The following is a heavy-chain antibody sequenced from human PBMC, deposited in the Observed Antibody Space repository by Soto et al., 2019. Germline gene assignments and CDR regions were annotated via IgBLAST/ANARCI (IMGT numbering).Heavy chain of an antibody. J-gene: IGHJ6*02. CDR1: GYTFTGYY. CDR2: INPNSGGT. Sequence: SVKVSCKASGYTFTGYYMHWVRQAPGQGLEWMGWINPNSGGTNYAQKFQGWVTMTRDTSISTAYMELSSLRSEDTAVYYCARDRYSCSWPNYYYYGMDVWGQGTTVTVSS. V-gene: IGHV1-2*04. CDR3: ARDRYSCSWPNYYYYGMDV. D-gene: IGHD6-13*01.